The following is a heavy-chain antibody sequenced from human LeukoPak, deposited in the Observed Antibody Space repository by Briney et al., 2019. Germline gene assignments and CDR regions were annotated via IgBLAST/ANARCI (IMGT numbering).Heavy chain of an antibody. CDR1: GGTFSSYA. V-gene: IGHV1-69*01. D-gene: IGHD1-26*01. CDR2: IIPIFGTA. CDR3: AKDQVGWELHRSLNWFDP. J-gene: IGHJ5*02. Sequence: ASVKVSCKASGGTFSSYAINWVRQAPGQGLEWMGGIIPIFGTANYAQKFQGRVTITADESTSTAYMELSSLRSVDTAIYYCAKDQVGWELHRSLNWFDPWGQGTLVTVSS.